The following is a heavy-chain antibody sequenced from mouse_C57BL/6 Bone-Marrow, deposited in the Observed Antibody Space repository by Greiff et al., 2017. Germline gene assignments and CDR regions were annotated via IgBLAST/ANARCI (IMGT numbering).Heavy chain of an antibody. CDR3: ARGHYCSHDC. CDR1: GYTFTSYW. J-gene: IGHJ2*01. Sequence: VQLQQPGAELVKPGASVTLSCTASGYTFTSYWMHWVKQRPGRGLEWIGRIDSNSGGTKYNESFQSKATMTVDKPSSTSYLQLSSLSSEDSAFYYSARGHYCSHDCWGQGATLTRSS. D-gene: IGHD1-1*01. V-gene: IGHV1-72*01. CDR2: IDSNSGGT.